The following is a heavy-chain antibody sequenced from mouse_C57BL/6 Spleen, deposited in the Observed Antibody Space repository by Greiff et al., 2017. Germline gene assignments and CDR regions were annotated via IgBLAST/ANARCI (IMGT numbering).Heavy chain of an antibody. CDR3: IEDYYYGSSYDAMDY. D-gene: IGHD1-1*01. J-gene: IGHJ4*01. CDR1: YTFTDYYM. CDR2: YPGSGNTY. Sequence: VQLQQSGPELVKPGASVKMSCKASGYTFTDYYMHWVKQKPGKGLEWIGEIYPGSGNTYYNEKFKGKATLTADTSSSTAYMQLSSLTHEDSAVYFCAIEDYYYGSSYDAMDYWGQGTSVTVSS. V-gene: IGHV1-83*01.